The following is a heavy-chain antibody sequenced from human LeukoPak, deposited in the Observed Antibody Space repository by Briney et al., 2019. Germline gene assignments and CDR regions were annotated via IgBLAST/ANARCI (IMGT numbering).Heavy chain of an antibody. V-gene: IGHV4-59*01. D-gene: IGHD6-13*01. Sequence: SETLSLTCTVSGGSISSYYWSWIRQPPGKGLEWIGYIYYSGSTNYNPSLKSRVTISVDTSKNQFSLKLSSVTAADTAVYYCATHIAAAGTQGYWGQGTLVTVSS. CDR3: ATHIAAAGTQGY. CDR2: IYYSGST. J-gene: IGHJ4*02. CDR1: GGSISSYY.